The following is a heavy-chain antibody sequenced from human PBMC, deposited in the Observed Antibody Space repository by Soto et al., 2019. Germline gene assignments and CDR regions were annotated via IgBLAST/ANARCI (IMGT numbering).Heavy chain of an antibody. V-gene: IGHV3-23*01. Sequence: EVHLLESGGGLVQPGGSLRLSCAASGFTFSSFAMSWVRQAPGKALEWISAISPSGGDTYHADSVKGRFTITRDNSKNTLYLQMNSLRAEDTAVYYCAKRDGAYYFYYYMDVWGKGTTVTVSS. CDR1: GFTFSSFA. CDR3: AKRDGAYYFYYYMDV. CDR2: ISPSGGDT. J-gene: IGHJ6*03.